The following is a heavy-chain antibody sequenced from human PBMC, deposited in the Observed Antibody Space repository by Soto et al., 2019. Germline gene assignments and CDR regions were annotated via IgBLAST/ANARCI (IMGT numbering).Heavy chain of an antibody. CDR3: ARDQSYDSSGYCYSRGSFDI. CDR2: IYYSGST. CDR1: GSSVSSGSYY. Sequence: SVTLPITCTVSGSSVSSGSYYWSRIRQPPGKGLERIGYIYYSGSTNYNPSLKSRVTISVDTSKNQFSLKLSSVTAADTAVYYCARDQSYDSSGYCYSRGSFDIWGRGTMVTVSS. J-gene: IGHJ3*02. V-gene: IGHV4-61*01. D-gene: IGHD3-22*01.